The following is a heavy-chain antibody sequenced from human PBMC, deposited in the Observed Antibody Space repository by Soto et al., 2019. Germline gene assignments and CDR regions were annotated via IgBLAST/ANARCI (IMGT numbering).Heavy chain of an antibody. CDR3: AKGGVGSTSNAFDI. CDR2: ISYDGSNK. V-gene: IGHV3-30*18. CDR1: GFTFRGYG. Sequence: GGSLSLCCAASGFTFRGYGMHWVSQAPAKGLEWVAVISYDGSNKYYADSVKGRFTISRDNSKNTLYLQMNSLRAEDTAVYYCAKGGVGSTSNAFDIWGQGTMVTVSS. D-gene: IGHD1-26*01. J-gene: IGHJ3*02.